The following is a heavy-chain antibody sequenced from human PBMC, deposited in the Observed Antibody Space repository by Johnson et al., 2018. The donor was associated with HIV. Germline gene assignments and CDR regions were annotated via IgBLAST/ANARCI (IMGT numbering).Heavy chain of an antibody. Sequence: QVQLVESGGGVVQPGRSLRLSCAASGFAFSTYTMHWVRQAPGKGLEWVALISYDGSKKYYADSVKGRFTISRDNSKNTLYLQMNSLRAEDTAVYYCAKDERQLGGWSHAFDMWGQGTMVTVSS. V-gene: IGHV3-30*04. D-gene: IGHD7-27*01. CDR1: GFAFSTYT. CDR3: AKDERQLGGWSHAFDM. CDR2: ISYDGSKK. J-gene: IGHJ3*02.